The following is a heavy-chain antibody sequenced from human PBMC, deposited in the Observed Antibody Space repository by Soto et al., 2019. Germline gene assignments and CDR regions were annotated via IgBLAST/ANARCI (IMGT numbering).Heavy chain of an antibody. J-gene: IGHJ4*02. Sequence: PSETLSLNCSVSGGSFTSNNWWTWVRQPPGQGLEWIGEIYRTGSTNYNPSLKSRVTISLDKSENQFSLKVTSLTAADTAVYYCASRDPGTSVDYWGQGTLVTVPS. CDR1: GGSFTSNNW. V-gene: IGHV4-4*02. D-gene: IGHD1-7*01. CDR2: IYRTGST. CDR3: ASRDPGTSVDY.